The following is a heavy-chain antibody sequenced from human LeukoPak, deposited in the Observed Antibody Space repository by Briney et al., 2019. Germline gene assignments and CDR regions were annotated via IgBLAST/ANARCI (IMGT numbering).Heavy chain of an antibody. J-gene: IGHJ6*02. CDR1: GGTFSSYA. Sequence: SVKVSCKASGGTFSSYAISWVRQAPGQGLEWMGGIIPIFGTANYAQKFQGRVTITADESTSTAYMELSSLRSEDTAVYYCARGFDSPDIRGFPSYGMDVWGQGTTVTVSS. CDR3: ARGFDSPDIRGFPSYGMDV. CDR2: IIPIFGTA. V-gene: IGHV1-69*13. D-gene: IGHD3-9*01.